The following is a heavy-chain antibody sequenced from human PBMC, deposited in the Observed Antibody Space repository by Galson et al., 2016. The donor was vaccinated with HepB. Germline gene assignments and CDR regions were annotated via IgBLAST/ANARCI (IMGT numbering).Heavy chain of an antibody. CDR1: GYTFTSYW. D-gene: IGHD1-26*01. J-gene: IGHJ4*02. CDR3: ARPSRYLWEPGDY. CDR2: IYAGDSDT. V-gene: IGHV5-51*01. Sequence: QSGAEVKKPGESLKISCKGFGYTFTSYWIAWVRQLPGKGLEWMGIIYAGDSDTKYGPSFQGQVTISVDKSISTAYLQWNSLKASDSAMYYCARPSRYLWEPGDYWGQGTLVTVSS.